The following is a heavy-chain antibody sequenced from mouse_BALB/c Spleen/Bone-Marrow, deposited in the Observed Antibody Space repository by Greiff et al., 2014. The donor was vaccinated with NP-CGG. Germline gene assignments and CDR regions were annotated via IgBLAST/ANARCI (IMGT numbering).Heavy chain of an antibody. D-gene: IGHD2-2*01. CDR3: ATSRGYSWFAY. V-gene: IGHV1S81*02. Sequence: VQLEESGAELVKPGASVKLSCKASGCTFTSYYMHWVKQRPGQGLEWIGEINPSNGGADFNEKFKIKATLTVDKSSSTAYMQLSSLTSEDSAVYYCATSRGYSWFAYWGQGTLVTVSA. CDR1: GCTFTSYY. J-gene: IGHJ3*01. CDR2: INPSNGGA.